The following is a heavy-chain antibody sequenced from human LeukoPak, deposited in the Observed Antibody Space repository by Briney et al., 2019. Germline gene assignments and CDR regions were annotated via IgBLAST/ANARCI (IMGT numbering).Heavy chain of an antibody. V-gene: IGHV1-58*02. CDR1: GFTFTSST. J-gene: IGHJ3*02. Sequence: VASVSVSCKASGFTFTSSTMQWVRQARGQGLEWIGWIVVGNGNTNYAQIFQERVTITRDMSTSTAYMELSSLRSEDTAVYYCAATRVGATIEGVDGALDIWGQGTMVTVSS. D-gene: IGHD1-26*01. CDR3: AATRVGATIEGVDGALDI. CDR2: IVVGNGNT.